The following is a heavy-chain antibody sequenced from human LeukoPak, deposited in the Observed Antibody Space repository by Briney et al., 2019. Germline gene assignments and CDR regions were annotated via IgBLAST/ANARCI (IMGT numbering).Heavy chain of an antibody. V-gene: IGHV3-74*01. CDR1: GFTFSSYW. D-gene: IGHD3-10*01. CDR3: ARELMDFYYYYGMDV. CDR2: INSDGSST. J-gene: IGHJ6*02. Sequence: GGSLRLSCAASGFTFSSYWMHWVRQAPGKGLVWVSRINSDGSSTSYADSVKGRFTISGDNAKNTLYLQMNSLRAEDTAVYYCARELMDFYYYYGMDVWGQGTTVTVSS.